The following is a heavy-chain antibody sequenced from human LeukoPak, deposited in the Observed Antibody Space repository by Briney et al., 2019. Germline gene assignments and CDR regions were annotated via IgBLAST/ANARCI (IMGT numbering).Heavy chain of an antibody. V-gene: IGHV1-3*01. CDR3: ARARGYSYGLHDY. CDR1: GYTFTSYA. J-gene: IGHJ4*02. Sequence: ASVKVSCKASGYTFTSYAMHWVRQAPGQRLEWMGWINAGNGNTKYSQKFQGRVTITRDTSASTAYMELSSLRSEDTAVYYCARARGYSYGLHDYWGQGTLVTVSS. D-gene: IGHD5-18*01. CDR2: INAGNGNT.